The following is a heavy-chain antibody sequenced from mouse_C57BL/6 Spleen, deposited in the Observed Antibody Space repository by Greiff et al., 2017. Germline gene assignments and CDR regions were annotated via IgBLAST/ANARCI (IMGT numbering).Heavy chain of an antibody. Sequence: QVQLQQSGPGLVQPSQSLSITCTVSGFSLTSYGVHWVRQPPGKGLEWLGVIWSGGSTDYNAAFISRLSISKDNSKSQVFFKMNSLQADDTAIYYWARNPLYYYGSSPYYAMDYWGQGTSVTVSS. D-gene: IGHD1-1*01. J-gene: IGHJ4*01. CDR1: GFSLTSYG. CDR3: ARNPLYYYGSSPYYAMDY. CDR2: IWSGGST. V-gene: IGHV2-4*01.